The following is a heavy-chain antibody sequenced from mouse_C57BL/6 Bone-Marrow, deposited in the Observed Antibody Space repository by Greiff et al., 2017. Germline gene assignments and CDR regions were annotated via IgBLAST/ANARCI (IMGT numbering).Heavy chain of an antibody. Sequence: EVQLQQSGPELVKPGASVKMSCKASGYKFTDYYMHWVKQSNEKGLEWIGYIYPNNGGTDYNQKFQGKATLTVDKSSSTASMELRILRSEDAAVYYCARSKWYAMDYWGQGTAVTGSS. CDR2: IYPNNGGT. CDR3: ARSKWYAMDY. CDR1: GYKFTDYY. D-gene: IGHD1-3*01. V-gene: IGHV1-34*01. J-gene: IGHJ4*01.